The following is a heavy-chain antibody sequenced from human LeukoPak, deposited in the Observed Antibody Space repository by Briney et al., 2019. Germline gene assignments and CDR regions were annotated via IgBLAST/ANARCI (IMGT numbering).Heavy chain of an antibody. J-gene: IGHJ4*02. CDR1: GASMNDYY. CDR2: VHHSFSS. D-gene: IGHD4-11*01. V-gene: IGHV4-59*07. CDR3: ACYSVLGRTFDC. Sequence: PSDTLSLTCAVSGASMNDYYWSWIRQTPGKGLEWIGHVHHSFSSNFSPSLKSRVTISTDTSKSQFSLRVSSVTAADTAVYYCACYSVLGRTFDCWGQGTQVTVSS.